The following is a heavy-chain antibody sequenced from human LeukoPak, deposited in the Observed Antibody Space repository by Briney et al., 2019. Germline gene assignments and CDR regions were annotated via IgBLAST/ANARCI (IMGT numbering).Heavy chain of an antibody. CDR3: ARDGFSDYDFWSGYYTPFDY. J-gene: IGHJ4*02. CDR1: GCTFSSYA. D-gene: IGHD3-3*01. V-gene: IGHV1-69*06. CDR2: IIPIFGTA. Sequence: ASVKVSCKASGCTFSSYAISWVRQAPGQGLELVGGIIPIFGTANYAQKFQGRVTITADKSTSTAYMELSSLRSEDTAVYYCARDGFSDYDFWSGYYTPFDYWGQGTLVTVSS.